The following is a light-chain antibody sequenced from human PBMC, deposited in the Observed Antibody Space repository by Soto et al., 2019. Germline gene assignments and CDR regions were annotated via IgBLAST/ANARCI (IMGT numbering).Light chain of an antibody. V-gene: IGLV1-44*01. CDR3: AAWDDSLNGPA. Sequence: TVTVSCSGTYSNIGINDVHWYRQLSGTAPQILIYDTSQRATGVPDRFSGSRSGASASLVISGLQTEDEADDHWAAWDDSLNGPAFGGGTKVTVL. CDR2: DTS. J-gene: IGLJ2*01. CDR1: YSNIGIND.